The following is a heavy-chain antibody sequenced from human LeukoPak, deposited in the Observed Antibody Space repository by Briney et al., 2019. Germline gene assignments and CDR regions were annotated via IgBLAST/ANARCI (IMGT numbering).Heavy chain of an antibody. Sequence: SETLSLTCTVSGGSISSYYWSWIRQPPGKGLEWIGYIYYSGSTNYNPSLKSRVTISVDTSKNQFSLKLSSVTAADTAVYYCARSRADYDILTGRPYYYYMDVWGKGTMVTVSS. V-gene: IGHV4-59*01. CDR1: GGSISSYY. D-gene: IGHD3-9*01. CDR3: ARSRADYDILTGRPYYYYMDV. J-gene: IGHJ6*03. CDR2: IYYSGST.